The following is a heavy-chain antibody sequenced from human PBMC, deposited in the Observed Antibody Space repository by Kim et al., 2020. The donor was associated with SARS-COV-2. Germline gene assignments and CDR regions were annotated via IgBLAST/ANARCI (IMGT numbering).Heavy chain of an antibody. Sequence: GGSLRLSCAASGFTFSSYSMNWVRQAPGKGLEWVSSISSSSYIYYADSVKGRFTISRDNAKNSLYLQMNSLRAEDTAVYYCARVRSGSYSTGDYWGQGTLVTVSS. CDR2: ISSSSYI. CDR3: ARVRSGSYSTGDY. CDR1: GFTFSSYS. J-gene: IGHJ4*02. V-gene: IGHV3-21*01. D-gene: IGHD1-26*01.